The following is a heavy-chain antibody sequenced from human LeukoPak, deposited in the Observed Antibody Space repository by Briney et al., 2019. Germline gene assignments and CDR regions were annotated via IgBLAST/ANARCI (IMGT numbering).Heavy chain of an antibody. CDR1: GFTVSSNY. J-gene: IGHJ2*01. CDR2: IYSGGST. D-gene: IGHD3-10*01. V-gene: IGHV3-53*01. Sequence: GGSLRLSCAASGFTVSSNYMSWVRQAPGKGLEWVSVIYSGGSTYYAASVTGRFTISRDNSKNTLYLQMNSLRAEDTAVYYCARVYGSGRAIYPHNWYFDLWGRGTLVTVSS. CDR3: ARVYGSGRAIYPHNWYFDL.